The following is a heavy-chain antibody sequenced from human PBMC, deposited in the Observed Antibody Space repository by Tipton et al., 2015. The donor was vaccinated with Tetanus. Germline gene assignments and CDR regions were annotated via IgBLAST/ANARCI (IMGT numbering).Heavy chain of an antibody. CDR2: IYYSGST. CDR1: GDSISRGYY. CDR3: ARDQARGARGWNYFDY. J-gene: IGHJ4*02. D-gene: IGHD1-26*01. V-gene: IGHV4-31*11. Sequence: TLSLTCAVSGDSISRGYYWSWIRQHPGKGLEWIGDIYYSGSTYYNPSLKSRVTISVDTSKNQFSLQLNSVTAADTAVYYCARDQARGARGWNYFDYWGQGTLATVSS.